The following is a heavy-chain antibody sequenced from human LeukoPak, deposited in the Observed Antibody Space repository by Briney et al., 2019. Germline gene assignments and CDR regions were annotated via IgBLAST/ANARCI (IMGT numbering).Heavy chain of an antibody. V-gene: IGHV3-30*02. J-gene: IGHJ4*02. CDR2: IRYDGSNK. CDR3: ATSGIVDY. CDR1: GFTFSSYG. Sequence: GGSLRPSCAASGFTFSSYGMHWVRQAPGKGLEWVAFIRYDGSNKYYADSVKGRFTISRDNAKNSLFLQMNSLRAEDTAVYYCATSGIVDYWGQGTLVTVSS.